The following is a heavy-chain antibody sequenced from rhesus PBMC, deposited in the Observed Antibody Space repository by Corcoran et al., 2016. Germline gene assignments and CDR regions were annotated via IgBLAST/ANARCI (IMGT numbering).Heavy chain of an antibody. V-gene: IGHV1-180*01. CDR3: TRAAPPFYFDY. D-gene: IGHD2-15*01. Sequence: QVQLVQSGGEIKQPGASVKLSCKASGYTFTTYYIHWVRQAPGQGLEWIGLISPYDDNKGYAQNFQGRVTITTDTSTSTGYMELSSLRSEDTAVYFCTRAAPPFYFDYWGQGVLVTVSS. CDR1: GYTFTTYY. J-gene: IGHJ4*01. CDR2: ISPYDDNK.